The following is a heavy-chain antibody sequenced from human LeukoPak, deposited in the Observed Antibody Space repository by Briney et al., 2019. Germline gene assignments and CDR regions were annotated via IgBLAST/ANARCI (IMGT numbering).Heavy chain of an antibody. CDR1: GFTFSSYA. D-gene: IGHD3-10*01. CDR3: AKFPGWFGESHRDY. J-gene: IGHJ4*01. CDR2: ISGSGGST. Sequence: GGSLRLSCAASGFTFSSYAMSWVRQAPGKGLEWVSAISGSGGSTYYADSVKGRVTISRDNSKNTLYLQMNSRIAEDTAVYYCAKFPGWFGESHRDYWGNRTLVTVSS. V-gene: IGHV3-23*01.